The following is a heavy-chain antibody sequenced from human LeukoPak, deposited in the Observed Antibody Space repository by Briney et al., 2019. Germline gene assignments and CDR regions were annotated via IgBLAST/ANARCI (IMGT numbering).Heavy chain of an antibody. CDR3: AGSYYSSGWYARWFDP. Sequence: SETLSLTCAVYGGSFSGYYWSWIRQPPGKGLEWIGEINHSGSTNYNPSLKSRVTISVDTSKNQFSLKLSSVTAADTAVYYCAGSYYSSGWYARWFDPWGQGTLVTVSS. CDR2: INHSGST. D-gene: IGHD6-19*01. CDR1: GGSFSGYY. J-gene: IGHJ5*02. V-gene: IGHV4-34*01.